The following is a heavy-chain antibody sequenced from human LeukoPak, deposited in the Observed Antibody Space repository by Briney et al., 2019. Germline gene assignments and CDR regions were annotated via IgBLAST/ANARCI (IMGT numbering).Heavy chain of an antibody. J-gene: IGHJ4*02. CDR2: IWYDGSNK. D-gene: IGHD6-19*01. CDR3: ARDVSSSGIDY. V-gene: IGHV3-33*01. Sequence: PGRSLRLSCAASGFTFGSYGMHWVRQAPGKGLEWVAVIWYDGSNKYYADSVKGRFTISRDNSKNTLYLQMNSLRAEDTAVYYCARDVSSSGIDYWGQGTLVTVSS. CDR1: GFTFGSYG.